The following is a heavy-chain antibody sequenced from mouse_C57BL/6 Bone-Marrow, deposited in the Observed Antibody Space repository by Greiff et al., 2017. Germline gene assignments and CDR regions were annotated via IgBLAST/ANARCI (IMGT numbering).Heavy chain of an antibody. CDR3: ARFYDYDGGYAMDY. CDR2: IYPSDSET. J-gene: IGHJ4*01. Sequence: QVQLQQPGAELVRPGSSVKLSCKASGYTFTSYWMDWVKQRPGQGLEWIGNIYPSDSETHYNQKFKDKATLTVDKSSSTAYMQRSSLTSEDSAVYYCARFYDYDGGYAMDYWGQGTSVTVSS. CDR1: GYTFTSYW. D-gene: IGHD2-4*01. V-gene: IGHV1-61*01.